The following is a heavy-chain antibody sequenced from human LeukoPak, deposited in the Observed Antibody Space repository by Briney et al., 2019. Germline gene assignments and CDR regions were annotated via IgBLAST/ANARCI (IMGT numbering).Heavy chain of an antibody. CDR2: ISYDGSNK. Sequence: GGSLRLSCAASGFTFSSYGMHWVRQAPGKGLEWVAVISYDGSNKYYADSVKGRFTISRDNSKNTLYLRMNSLRAEDTAVYYCAKDPFDYWGQGTLVTVSS. CDR1: GFTFSSYG. V-gene: IGHV3-30*18. CDR3: AKDPFDY. J-gene: IGHJ4*02.